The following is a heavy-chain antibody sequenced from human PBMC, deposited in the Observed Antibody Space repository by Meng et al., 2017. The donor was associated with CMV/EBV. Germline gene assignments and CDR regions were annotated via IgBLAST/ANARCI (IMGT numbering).Heavy chain of an antibody. D-gene: IGHD3-16*02. CDR1: GGSISSGDYY. V-gene: IGHV4-30-4*08. J-gene: IGHJ4*02. CDR3: ARELDYDYVWGSYRYSVGYFDY. Sequence: QVQLQESGPGLAKPSQTLSLTCTVSGGSISSGDYYWSWIRQPPGKGLEWIGYIYYSGSTYYNPSLKSRVTISVDTSKNQFSLKLSSVTAADTAVYYCARELDYDYVWGSYRYSVGYFDYWGQGTLVTVSS. CDR2: IYYSGST.